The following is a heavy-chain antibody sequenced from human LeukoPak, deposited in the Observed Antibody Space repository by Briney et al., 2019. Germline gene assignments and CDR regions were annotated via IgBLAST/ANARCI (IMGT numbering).Heavy chain of an antibody. Sequence: SETLSLTCSVSGGYIRDSSYCWALIRQPPGTGLEWIGSIYYSGSTYYNPSLQSRVSMSVDTSRNQFSLNLRSVTAADTAIFYCARQVATIYHGFDVWGQGTMITVSS. CDR2: IYYSGST. V-gene: IGHV4-39*01. CDR3: ARQVATIYHGFDV. J-gene: IGHJ3*01. CDR1: GGYIRDSSYC. D-gene: IGHD5-24*01.